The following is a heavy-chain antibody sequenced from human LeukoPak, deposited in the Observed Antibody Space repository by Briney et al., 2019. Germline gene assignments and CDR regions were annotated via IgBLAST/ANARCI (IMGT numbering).Heavy chain of an antibody. J-gene: IGHJ4*02. CDR1: GGSFSGYY. CDR3: ARGEAAGAFY. V-gene: IGHV4-34*01. D-gene: IGHD6-13*01. Sequence: SETLSLTCAVYGGSFSGYYWSWTRQPPGKGLEWIGEINHSGSTNYNPSLKSRVTISVDTSKNQFSLKLSSVTAADTAVYYCARGEAAGAFYWGQGTLVTVSS. CDR2: INHSGST.